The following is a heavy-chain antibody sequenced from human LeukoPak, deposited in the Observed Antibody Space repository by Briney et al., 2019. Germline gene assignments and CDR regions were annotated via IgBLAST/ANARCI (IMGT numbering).Heavy chain of an antibody. CDR3: ARYNSAWKTDDY. J-gene: IGHJ4*02. D-gene: IGHD6-19*01. V-gene: IGHV3-7*03. CDR1: GFTFYNYL. CDR2: IKQDGSDK. Sequence: PGGALRLSCAAPGFTFYNYLMTWVRQAPGEGLEWGADIKQDGSDKYYAGSVKGRFTISRDNAENSLYLQMNSLRAEDTAVYFCARYNSAWKTDDYWGQGTLVTVSS.